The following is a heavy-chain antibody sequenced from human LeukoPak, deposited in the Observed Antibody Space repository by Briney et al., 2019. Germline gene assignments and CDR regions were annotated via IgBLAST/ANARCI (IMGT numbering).Heavy chain of an antibody. CDR3: AKGRGTAVTSAANY. CDR1: GFTFSSYG. J-gene: IGHJ4*02. V-gene: IGHV3-30*18. D-gene: IGHD4-17*01. CDR2: ISYDGSNK. Sequence: GGSLRLSCAASGFTFSSYGMHWVRQAPGKGLEWVAVISYDGSNKYYADSVKGRFTISRDNSKTTVSLQMNSLRAEDTAVYYCAKGRGTAVTSAANYWGQGTLVTVSS.